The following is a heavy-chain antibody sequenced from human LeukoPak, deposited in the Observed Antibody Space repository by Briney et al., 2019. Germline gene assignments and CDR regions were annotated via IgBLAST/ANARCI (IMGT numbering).Heavy chain of an antibody. Sequence: SETLSLTCTVSGGSISGYFWNWIRQPPGMGLEWIGYIYYTGSTNHNPSLTSRVAISVDMSNNQFSLRLSSVTAADTAVYYCARGSMVQGIQHDTFDMRGQGTMVDVSS. CDR3: ARGSMVQGIQHDTFDM. CDR1: GGSISGYF. D-gene: IGHD3-10*01. CDR2: IYYTGST. V-gene: IGHV4-59*01. J-gene: IGHJ3*02.